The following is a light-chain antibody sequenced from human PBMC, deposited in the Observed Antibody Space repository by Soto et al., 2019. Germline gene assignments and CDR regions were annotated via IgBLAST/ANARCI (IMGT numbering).Light chain of an antibody. Sequence: EIVLTQSPGTLSLSPGERATLSCGASQSVTNNYLAWYQQKPSQAPRLXIFGASSRAAGIPDRFSGSGSGTDFTLAIGRLEPEDFAVYYCQQYGRSPWTFGQGTKVDIK. J-gene: IGKJ1*01. CDR3: QQYGRSPWT. CDR2: GAS. V-gene: IGKV3-20*01. CDR1: QSVTNNY.